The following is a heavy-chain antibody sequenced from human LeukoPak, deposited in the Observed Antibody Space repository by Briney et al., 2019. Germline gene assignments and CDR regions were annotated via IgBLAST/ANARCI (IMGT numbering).Heavy chain of an antibody. CDR1: GFTFSSYT. J-gene: IGHJ4*02. V-gene: IGHV3-23*01. D-gene: IGHD7-27*01. CDR2: ITTSDGNT. Sequence: GGSLRLSCAASGFTFSSYTMSWVRQAPGKRLEWVSTITTSDGNTYYADSVKGRFTVSRDNSKNTLFLQMNSLRAEDTAVYYCAKDGGLWVSAHWGDSWGRGTLVTVSS. CDR3: AKDGGLWVSAHWGDS.